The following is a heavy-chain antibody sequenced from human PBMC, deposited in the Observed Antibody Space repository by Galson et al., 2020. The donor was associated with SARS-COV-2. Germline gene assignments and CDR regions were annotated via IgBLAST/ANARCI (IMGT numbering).Heavy chain of an antibody. CDR2: VTAAGGGT. J-gene: IGHJ4*02. CDR3: AKDQGNDYGDQLDY. V-gene: IGHV3-23*01. CDR1: GFTFGRYA. Sequence: GESLKISCAASGFTFGRYAMSWVRQAPGKGLEWVSSVTAAGGGTYHADSVKGRFTISRDNSKNTLYLQMNSLRVEGTALYYCAKDQGNDYGDQLDYWGQGTLVSVSS. D-gene: IGHD4-17*01.